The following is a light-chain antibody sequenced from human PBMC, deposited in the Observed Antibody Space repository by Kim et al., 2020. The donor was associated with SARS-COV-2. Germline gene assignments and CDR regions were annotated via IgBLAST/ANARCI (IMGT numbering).Light chain of an antibody. V-gene: IGLV3-19*01. Sequence: VALGQTVRITCQGDSLRSYYATWYQQKPGQAPIVVIYGKNNRPSGIPDRFSGSSSGDTASLTITGTQAGDEADFYCNSRGSNDNVLFGGGTKLTVL. CDR3: NSRGSNDNVL. CDR2: GKN. CDR1: SLRSYY. J-gene: IGLJ2*01.